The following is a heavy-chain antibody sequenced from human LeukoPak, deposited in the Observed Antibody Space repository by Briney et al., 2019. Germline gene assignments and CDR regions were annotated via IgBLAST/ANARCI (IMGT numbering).Heavy chain of an antibody. V-gene: IGHV3-21*01. Sequence: GGSLRLSCAASGFTFSSYSMNWVRQAPGKGLEWVSSISSSSSYIYYADSVKGRFTISRDNAKNTLYLQMNSLRAEDTAVYFCARDRVLGSGSSDYWGQGTLVTVSS. CDR1: GFTFSSYS. CDR2: ISSSSSYI. D-gene: IGHD3-10*01. J-gene: IGHJ4*02. CDR3: ARDRVLGSGSSDY.